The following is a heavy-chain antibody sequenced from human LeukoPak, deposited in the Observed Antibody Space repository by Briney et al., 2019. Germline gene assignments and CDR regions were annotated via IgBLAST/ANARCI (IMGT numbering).Heavy chain of an antibody. J-gene: IGHJ4*02. V-gene: IGHV3-23*01. Sequence: GGPLRLACAASGLTLSRDAMRWPRQAPGEGVEWVAAISGSGGSTYYADSVKGRFTISRDNSKNTLYLQMKSLRAKDPAVYYCAKDRVVIPDYWGPGTRVTVSS. CDR3: AKDRVVIPDY. CDR1: GLTLSRDA. CDR2: ISGSGGST. D-gene: IGHD3-3*01.